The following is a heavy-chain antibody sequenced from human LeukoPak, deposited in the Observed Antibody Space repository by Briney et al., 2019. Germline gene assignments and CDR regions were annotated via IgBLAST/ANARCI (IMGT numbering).Heavy chain of an antibody. D-gene: IGHD5-12*01. Sequence: GSLRLSCAASGFTFISYGMHWVRQAPGKGLEWVAVISYDRSNKYYADSVKGRFTISRDNSKNTLYLQMNSLRAEDTAAYYCAKGGYSGYESDYWGQGTLVTVSS. V-gene: IGHV3-30*18. CDR3: AKGGYSGYESDY. CDR1: GFTFISYG. CDR2: ISYDRSNK. J-gene: IGHJ4*02.